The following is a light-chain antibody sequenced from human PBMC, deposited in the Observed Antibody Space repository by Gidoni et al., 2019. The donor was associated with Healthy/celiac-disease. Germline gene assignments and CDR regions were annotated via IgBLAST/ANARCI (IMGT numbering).Light chain of an antibody. J-gene: IGLJ3*02. CDR1: SSDVGGYNY. CDR2: DVS. CDR3: SSYTSSSTWV. Sequence: QSALTQPASVSGSPGQSITIPCTGTSSDVGGYNYVSWYQQHPGKAPKLMIYDVSNRPSGVSTRFSGSTSGNTASLTISGLQAEDEADYYCSSYTSSSTWVFGGGTKLTVL. V-gene: IGLV2-14*01.